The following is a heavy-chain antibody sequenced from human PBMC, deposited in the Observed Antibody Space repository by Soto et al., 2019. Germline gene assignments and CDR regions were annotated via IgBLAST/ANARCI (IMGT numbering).Heavy chain of an antibody. V-gene: IGHV3-23*01. J-gene: IGHJ6*02. CDR2: ISGSGGST. D-gene: IGHD6-13*01. CDR1: GFTFSSYA. Sequence: GGSLRLSCAASGFTFSSYAMSWVRQAPGKGLEWVSAISGSGGSTYYADSVKGRFTISRDNSKNTLYLQMNSLRAEDTAVYYCAKVRSAAGTPDGHYYYYYGMDVWGQGTTVTVSS. CDR3: AKVRSAAGTPDGHYYYYYGMDV.